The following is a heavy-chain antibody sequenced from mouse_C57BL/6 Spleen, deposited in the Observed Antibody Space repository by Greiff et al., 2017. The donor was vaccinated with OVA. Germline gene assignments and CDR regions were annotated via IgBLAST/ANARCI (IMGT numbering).Heavy chain of an antibody. CDR2: IYPGSGST. D-gene: IGHD3-2*02. CDR1: GYTFTSYW. Sequence: QVQLQQPGAELVKPGASVKMSCKASGYTFTSYWITWVKQRPGQGLEWIGDIYPGSGSTNYNGKFKGKATLTADKSSSTAYMQLSSLTSEDSAVYFCARGGTAQSAWFAYWGQGTLVTVSA. CDR3: ARGGTAQSAWFAY. V-gene: IGHV1-55*01. J-gene: IGHJ3*01.